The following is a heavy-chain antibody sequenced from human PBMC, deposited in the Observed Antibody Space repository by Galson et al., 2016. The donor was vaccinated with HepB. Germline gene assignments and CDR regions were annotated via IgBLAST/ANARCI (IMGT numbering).Heavy chain of an antibody. CDR2: ISDDGSNE. D-gene: IGHD3-10*01. CDR3: ARGAREFEY. CDR1: GFSFKDFA. Sequence: SLRLSCAVSGFSFKDFAIHWVRQAPGKGLEWVAFISDDGSNESYADPVKGRFTISRDNAKNTVFLQLNSLRTVDTAVYYCARGAREFEYWGQGTLVTVSS. J-gene: IGHJ4*02. V-gene: IGHV3-30-3*01.